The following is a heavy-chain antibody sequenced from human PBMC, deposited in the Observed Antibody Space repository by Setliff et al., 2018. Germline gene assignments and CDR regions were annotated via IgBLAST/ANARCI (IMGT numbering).Heavy chain of an antibody. CDR2: IYHSGST. Sequence: PSETLSLTCTVSGGSISRGVYYWAWLRQPPGKGLEWIGEIYHSGSTNYNPSLKSRVTISVDTSKNQLSLTLSSVTAADTAVYYCVREGYSEYFQDWGRGTLVTVSS. D-gene: IGHD1-1*01. CDR1: GGSISRGVYY. V-gene: IGHV4-39*07. CDR3: VREGYSEYFQD. J-gene: IGHJ1*01.